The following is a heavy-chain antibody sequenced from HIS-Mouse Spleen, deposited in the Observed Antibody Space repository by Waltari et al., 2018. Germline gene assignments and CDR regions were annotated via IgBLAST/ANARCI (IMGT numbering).Heavy chain of an antibody. J-gene: IGHJ2*01. CDR1: GVSISRSRHQ. D-gene: IGHD6-13*01. V-gene: IGHV4-39*07. CDR2: IYYSGST. CDR3: AREIPYSSSWYDWYFDL. Sequence: QLQLQVSGPGLVKPAETLSLTCTVSGVSISRSRHQWVWIRQPPGKGLEWIGSIYYSGSTYYNPSLKSRVTISVDTSKNQFSLKLSSVTAADTAVYYCAREIPYSSSWYDWYFDLWGRGTLVTVSS.